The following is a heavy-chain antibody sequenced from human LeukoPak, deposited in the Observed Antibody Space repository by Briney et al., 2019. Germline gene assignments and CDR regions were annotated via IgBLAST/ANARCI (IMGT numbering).Heavy chain of an antibody. CDR3: VRDRAVSPFPPDAFDM. J-gene: IGHJ3*02. CDR2: IKQDGSEK. V-gene: IGHV3-7*01. Sequence: GGSLRLSCAASGFTFRSYWMTWVRQAPGKGLEWVANIKQDGSEKYYVDSVKGRFTISRDNAKNSLYLQMNSLRAEDTAVYYCVRDRAVSPFPPDAFDMWGQGTMVTVAS. CDR1: GFTFRSYW. D-gene: IGHD4-17*01.